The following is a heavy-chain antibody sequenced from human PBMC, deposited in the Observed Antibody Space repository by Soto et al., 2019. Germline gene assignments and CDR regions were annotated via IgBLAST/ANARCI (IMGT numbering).Heavy chain of an antibody. V-gene: IGHV4-30-4*08. CDR1: GGSINSGGYY. D-gene: IGHD2-2*01. CDR3: ARAQLVGYYFDY. J-gene: IGHJ4*02. CDR2: IYYSGST. Sequence: QVQLQESGPGLVKPSQTLSLTCIVSGGSINSGGYYWSWIRQPPGKGLEWIGYIYYSGSTYYNPSLKSRVIISVDKAKNQLSLKLSSVTAADTAVYYCARAQLVGYYFDYWGQGTLLTVSS.